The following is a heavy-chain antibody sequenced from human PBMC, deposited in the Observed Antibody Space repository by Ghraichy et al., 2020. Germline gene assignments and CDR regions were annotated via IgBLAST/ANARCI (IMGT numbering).Heavy chain of an antibody. J-gene: IGHJ4*02. CDR3: ARDIQDTPVFDY. CDR2: IYTSGST. Sequence: SETLSLTCTVSGGSISSYYWSWIRQPAGKGLEWIGRIYTSGSTNYNPPLKSRVTMSVDTSKNQFSLKLSSVTAADTAVYYCARDIQDTPVFDYWGQGTLVTVSS. D-gene: IGHD2-21*01. V-gene: IGHV4-4*07. CDR1: GGSISSYY.